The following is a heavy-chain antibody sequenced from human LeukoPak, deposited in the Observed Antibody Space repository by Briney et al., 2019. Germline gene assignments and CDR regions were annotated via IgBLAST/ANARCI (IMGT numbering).Heavy chain of an antibody. CDR3: ARAESAVAAHSGY. J-gene: IGHJ4*02. V-gene: IGHV4-38-2*02. CDR2: VYHSGST. Sequence: SETLSLTCTVSGYSISSGYYWGWIRQPPGKGLEWIGSVYHSGSTYYNPSLKSRVTISVDTSKNQFSLKLSPVTAADTAVYYCARAESAVAAHSGYWGQGTLVTVSS. D-gene: IGHD6-19*01. CDR1: GYSISSGYY.